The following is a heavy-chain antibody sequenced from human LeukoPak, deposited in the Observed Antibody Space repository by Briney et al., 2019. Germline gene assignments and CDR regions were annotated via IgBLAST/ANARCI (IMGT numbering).Heavy chain of an antibody. V-gene: IGHV1-46*01. D-gene: IGHD3-3*01. J-gene: IGHJ4*02. CDR2: INPSGGST. CDR1: GYTFTSYY. Sequence: ASVTVSCKASGYTFTSYYMHWVRQAPGQGLEWMGLINPSGGSTSYAQKFQGRVTMTRDMSTSTVYMELSSMRSEDTAVYFCARGSSVRITIFGVVPHFDYWGQGTLVTVSS. CDR3: ARGSSVRITIFGVVPHFDY.